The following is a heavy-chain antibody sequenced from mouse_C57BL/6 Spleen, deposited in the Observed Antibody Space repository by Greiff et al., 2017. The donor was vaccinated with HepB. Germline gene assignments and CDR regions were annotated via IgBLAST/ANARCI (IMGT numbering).Heavy chain of an antibody. CDR1: GFNINDYY. Sequence: EVQRVESGAELVKPGASVKLSCTASGFNINDYYMHWVKQRTEQGLEWIGRIDPEDGETKYVPKFQGKATITADTSSNTAYLQLSSLTSEDTAVYYCARGYGSSYAWFAYWGQGTLVTVSA. J-gene: IGHJ3*01. D-gene: IGHD1-1*01. CDR2: IDPEDGET. CDR3: ARGYGSSYAWFAY. V-gene: IGHV14-2*01.